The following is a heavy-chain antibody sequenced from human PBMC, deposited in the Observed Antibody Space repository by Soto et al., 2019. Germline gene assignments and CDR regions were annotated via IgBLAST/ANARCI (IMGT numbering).Heavy chain of an antibody. CDR3: ARLERGWLVRYCYGMDV. D-gene: IGHD6-19*01. CDR1: GGSISSSSYY. CDR2: IYYSGST. Sequence: SETLSLTCTVSGGSISSSSYYWGWIRQPPGKGLEWIGSIYYSGSTYYNPSLKSRVTISVDTSKNQFSLKLSSVTAADTAVYYCARLERGWLVRYCYGMDVWGQGTTVTVSS. J-gene: IGHJ6*02. V-gene: IGHV4-39*01.